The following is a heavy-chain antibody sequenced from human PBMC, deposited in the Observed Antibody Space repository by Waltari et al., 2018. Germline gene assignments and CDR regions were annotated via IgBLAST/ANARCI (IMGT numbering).Heavy chain of an antibody. Sequence: QVQLQQWDAGLLKPSETLSLTCAVYGGSFSGYYWSWIRQPPGKGLEWIGEINHSGSTNYNPSLKSRVTISVDTSKNQFSLKLSSVTAADTAVYYCARKQLPSGSHGAFDIWGQGTMVTVSS. J-gene: IGHJ3*02. V-gene: IGHV4-34*01. D-gene: IGHD1-26*01. CDR2: INHSGST. CDR1: GGSFSGYY. CDR3: ARKQLPSGSHGAFDI.